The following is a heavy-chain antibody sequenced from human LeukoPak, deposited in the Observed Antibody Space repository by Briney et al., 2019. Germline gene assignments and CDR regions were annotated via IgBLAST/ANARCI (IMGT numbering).Heavy chain of an antibody. Sequence: GGSLRLSCAASGFTFSNYGMHWVRQAPGKGLDWVAVISHDGSNEYYADSVKGRFTISRDNSKNTLYLQVNSLRAEDTAVYCCASSPYYDSSGFYDYWGQGTLVTVSS. D-gene: IGHD3-22*01. CDR3: ASSPYYDSSGFYDY. J-gene: IGHJ4*02. V-gene: IGHV3-30-3*01. CDR2: ISHDGSNE. CDR1: GFTFSNYG.